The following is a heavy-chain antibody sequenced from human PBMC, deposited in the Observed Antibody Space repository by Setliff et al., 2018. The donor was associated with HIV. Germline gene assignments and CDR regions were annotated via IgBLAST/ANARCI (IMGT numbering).Heavy chain of an antibody. V-gene: IGHV3-73*01. CDR3: ATNVRVPGSSLNS. J-gene: IGHJ1*01. Sequence: GGSLRLSCAASGFAFVGAEIHWVRQASGKELEWVGRIRNKFNSLATQYGESLEGRFTISRDDSKNTAYLQMRSLKTDDTAVYFCATNVRVPGSSLNSWGPGSLVTVSS. CDR2: IRNKFNSLAT. CDR1: GFAFVGAE. D-gene: IGHD6-19*01.